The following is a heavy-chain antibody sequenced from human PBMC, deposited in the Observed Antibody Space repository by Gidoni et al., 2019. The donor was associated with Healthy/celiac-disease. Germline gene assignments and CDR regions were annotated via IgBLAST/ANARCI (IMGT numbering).Heavy chain of an antibody. J-gene: IGHJ4*02. Sequence: VQLVESGGGLVQPGRSLRLSCAASGFTFDAYAMHWGRQAPGKGLEWVSGISWNSGSIGYADSVKGRFTISRDNAKNSLYLQMNSLRAEDTALYYCAKDRRMTIVGALGSWGQGTLVTVSS. D-gene: IGHD3-3*01. CDR3: AKDRRMTIVGALGS. CDR1: GFTFDAYA. CDR2: ISWNSGSI. V-gene: IGHV3-9*01.